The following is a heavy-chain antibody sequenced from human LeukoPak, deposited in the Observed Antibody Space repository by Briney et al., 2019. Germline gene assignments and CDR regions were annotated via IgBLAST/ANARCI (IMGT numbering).Heavy chain of an antibody. CDR1: GVSISSYF. D-gene: IGHD6-13*01. Sequence: SETLSLTCTVSGVSISSYFWSRIPQPPGKGLEWIGFIYYSGSTNYNPSLKSRVTISVDTSKNQFSLKLSSVTAADTAVYYCASPGIVAAGTDRGFDYWGQGTLVTVSS. CDR3: ASPGIVAAGTDRGFDY. V-gene: IGHV4-59*01. J-gene: IGHJ4*02. CDR2: IYYSGST.